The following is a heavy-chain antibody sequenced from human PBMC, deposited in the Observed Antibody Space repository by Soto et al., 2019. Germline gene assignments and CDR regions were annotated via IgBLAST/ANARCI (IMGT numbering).Heavy chain of an antibody. CDR2: IWYDGSDK. CDR1: GFTFSTYG. CDR3: ARASGPFDY. Sequence: QVQLVESGGGVVQPGRSLRLPCAASGFTFSTYGMHWVRQAPGKGLEWVAVIWYDGSDKYYADSVKGRFTISRDNSKNTLYLQMNSLRAEDTAVYYCARASGPFDYWGQGTLVTVSS. D-gene: IGHD2-8*02. V-gene: IGHV3-33*01. J-gene: IGHJ4*02.